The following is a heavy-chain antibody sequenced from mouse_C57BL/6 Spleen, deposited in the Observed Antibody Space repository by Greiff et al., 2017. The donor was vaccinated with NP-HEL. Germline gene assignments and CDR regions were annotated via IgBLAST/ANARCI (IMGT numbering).Heavy chain of an antibody. V-gene: IGHV5-6*01. CDR2: ISSGGSYT. D-gene: IGHD2-4*01. J-gene: IGHJ3*01. CDR1: GFTFSSYG. Sequence: EVKVVESGGDLVKPGGSLKLSCAASGFTFSSYGMSWVRQTPDKRLEWVATISSGGSYTYYPDSVKGRFTISRDNAKNTLYLQMSSLKSEDTAMYYCATWDYEAWFAYWGQGTLVTVSA. CDR3: ATWDYEAWFAY.